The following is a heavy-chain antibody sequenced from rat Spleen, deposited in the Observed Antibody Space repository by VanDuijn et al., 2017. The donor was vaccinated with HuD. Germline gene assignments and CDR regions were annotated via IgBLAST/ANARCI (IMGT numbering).Heavy chain of an antibody. CDR2: ISYDGSST. V-gene: IGHV5-7*01. D-gene: IGHD4-1*01. CDR1: GFTFSDYN. Sequence: EVQLVESGGGLVQPGRSLKLSCAASGFTFSDYNMAWVRQAPKKGLEWVATISYDGSSTYYGDSVKGRSTISRDNAKSTLYLQMNSLRSEDTATYYCARHALRAYYFDYWGQGVMVTVSS. CDR3: ARHALRAYYFDY. J-gene: IGHJ2*01.